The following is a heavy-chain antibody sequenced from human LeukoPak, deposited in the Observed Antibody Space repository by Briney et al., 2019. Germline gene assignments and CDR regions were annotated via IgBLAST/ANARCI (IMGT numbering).Heavy chain of an antibody. Sequence: SETLSLTCTVSGCSISSGDYYWSWIRQPPGKGLEWIGYIYYSGSTYYNPSLKSRVTISVDTSKNQFSLKLSSVTAADTAVSYCASEAPGFGCDYWGQGTLVPVSS. CDR1: GCSISSGDYY. V-gene: IGHV4-30-4*01. D-gene: IGHD3-10*01. CDR2: IYYSGST. CDR3: ASEAPGFGCDY. J-gene: IGHJ4*02.